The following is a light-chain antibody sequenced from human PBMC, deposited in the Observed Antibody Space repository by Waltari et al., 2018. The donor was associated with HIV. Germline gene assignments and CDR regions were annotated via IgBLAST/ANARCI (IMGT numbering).Light chain of an antibody. V-gene: IGLV1-44*01. CDR3: AAWHDSLNGSWV. CDR2: SNN. CDR1: SSKIGSNT. Sequence: QSVLTQPPSASGTPGQRVTIPCSGSSSKIGSNTVHWYQQLPGTAPKLLIYSNNQRPSGFPDRFSGSKAGTSASRAISGLQSEDDADYYCAAWHDSLNGSWVFGGGTKLTVL. J-gene: IGLJ3*02.